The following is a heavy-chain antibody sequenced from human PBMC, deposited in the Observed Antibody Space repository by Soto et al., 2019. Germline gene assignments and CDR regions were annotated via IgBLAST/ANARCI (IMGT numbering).Heavy chain of an antibody. CDR3: ARDRSAMILYY. J-gene: IGHJ4*02. D-gene: IGHD2-2*01. CDR2: ISAYNGNT. V-gene: IGHV1-18*04. Sequence: ASVKVSCKASGYSFSSYGTSWVRQAPGQGLEWMGWISAYNGNTNYAQKLQGRVTMTTDTSTNTAYMEVRSLRSDDTAVYYCARDRSAMILYYWGQGTLVTVSS. CDR1: GYSFSSYG.